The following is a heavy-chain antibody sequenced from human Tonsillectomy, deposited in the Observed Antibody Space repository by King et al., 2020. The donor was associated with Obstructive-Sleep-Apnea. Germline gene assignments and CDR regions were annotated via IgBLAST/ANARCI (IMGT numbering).Heavy chain of an antibody. Sequence: DVQLVQSGAEVKKPGESLKISCKGSGYSFDNYWVGWVRQMPGKGLEWMGSIYPYDSDTRYRPSFQGQVTISVDKSIDTAYLQWSSLKASDTAMYYCARDGRGSNSWYMFWGQGTLVTVSS. D-gene: IGHD6-13*01. CDR1: GYSFDNYW. CDR3: ARDGRGSNSWYMF. CDR2: IYPYDSDT. J-gene: IGHJ1*01. V-gene: IGHV5-51*01.